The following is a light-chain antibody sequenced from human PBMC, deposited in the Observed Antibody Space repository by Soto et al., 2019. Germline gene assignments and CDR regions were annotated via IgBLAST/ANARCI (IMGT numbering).Light chain of an antibody. CDR3: QSYDSTNPVV. CDR2: EDD. V-gene: IGLV6-57*04. Sequence: NFMLTQPHSVSESPGKTVTISCTRSSGSIASNYVQWYQQRPGSAPTTLIYEDDQRHSGVPDRFSGSIDSSSNSASLTISGLKTEDEADYYCQSYDSTNPVVFGGGTKLTVL. CDR1: SGSIASNY. J-gene: IGLJ2*01.